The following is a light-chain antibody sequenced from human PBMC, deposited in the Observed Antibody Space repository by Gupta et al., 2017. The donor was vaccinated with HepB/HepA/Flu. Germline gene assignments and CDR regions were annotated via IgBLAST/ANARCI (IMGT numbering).Light chain of an antibody. V-gene: IGKV3-11*01. Sequence: DTVLTQSPATLSLSPGQRATLSCRASQSVNSYLAWYQQKPGQAPRLLIYDASQRATGIPAWFIGSGYGTAYSPIIISLQPEDFAVYYCQQRNNCPPLTFGQGTKVEI. CDR3: QQRNNCPPLT. CDR2: DAS. J-gene: IGKJ4*01. CDR1: QSVNSY.